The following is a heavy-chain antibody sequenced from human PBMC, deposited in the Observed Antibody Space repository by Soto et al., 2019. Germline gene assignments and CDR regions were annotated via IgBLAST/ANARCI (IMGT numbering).Heavy chain of an antibody. CDR1: EYSFTNYW. Sequence: PGESLKISCKGSEYSFTNYWIGWVRQMPGKGLEWMGIIYPGDSNTRYSPSFQGQVTISADKSISTAYLQWSSLKASDTAMYYCARGYCSSSTCYKGFDSWGQGTPVTVSS. CDR3: ARGYCSSSTCYKGFDS. J-gene: IGHJ4*02. V-gene: IGHV5-51*01. CDR2: IYPGDSNT. D-gene: IGHD2-2*02.